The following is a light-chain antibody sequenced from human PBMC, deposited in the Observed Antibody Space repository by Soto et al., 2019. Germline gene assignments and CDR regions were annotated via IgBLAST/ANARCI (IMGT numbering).Light chain of an antibody. CDR1: QSVSSY. J-gene: IGKJ1*01. V-gene: IGKV3-11*01. Sequence: EIVLTQSPAILSMSPGERATNYCRASQSVSSYFAWYQQKPGQAPRLLIYDASNRATGVPARFSGSGSGTDFTLTISSLEPEDFAVYYCQQRRYWPVTFGQGTKVDIK. CDR3: QQRRYWPVT. CDR2: DAS.